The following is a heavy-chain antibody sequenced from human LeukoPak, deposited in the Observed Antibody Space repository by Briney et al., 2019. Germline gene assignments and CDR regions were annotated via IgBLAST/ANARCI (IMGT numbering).Heavy chain of an antibody. V-gene: IGHV5-51*01. Sequence: GESLKISCKGSGYSFTNYWIVWVRQVPGKGLEWMGIIYPGDSDTRYSPSFQDQVTISADKSISTAYLQWSSLKASDTAMYYCARRDDDYHSDYWGQGTLVTVSS. CDR2: IYPGDSDT. D-gene: IGHD5-12*01. CDR1: GYSFTNYW. J-gene: IGHJ4*02. CDR3: ARRDDDYHSDY.